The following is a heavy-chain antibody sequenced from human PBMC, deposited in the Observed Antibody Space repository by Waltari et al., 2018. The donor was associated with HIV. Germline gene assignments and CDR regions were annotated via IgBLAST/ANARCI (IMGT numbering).Heavy chain of an antibody. CDR2: INSSGSTR. Sequence: QVQLVESGGGLVKPGGSLRLSCAASGFTFSDYYMSWTRQAPGEGLERVSYINSSGSTRDYADSGKGRFTISRDNAKNALYLQMNSLRAEDTAVYYCARVLLRTVDVWGQGTTVTVSS. CDR3: ARVLLRTVDV. D-gene: IGHD2-21*01. V-gene: IGHV3-11*01. CDR1: GFTFSDYY. J-gene: IGHJ6*02.